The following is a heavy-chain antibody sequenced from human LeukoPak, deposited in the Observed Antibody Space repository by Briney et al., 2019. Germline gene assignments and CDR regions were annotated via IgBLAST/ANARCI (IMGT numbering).Heavy chain of an antibody. CDR2: ITGSSDKT. Sequence: GGSLRLSCATSGFTLSSYATNWVRQAPGKGLEWVSGITGSSDKTFYAGSVKGRFTISRDSSKNTMYLQMNSLRGEDSAVYYCAKDLSSSWQIDYWGQGTLVTVSS. D-gene: IGHD6-13*01. J-gene: IGHJ4*02. CDR3: AKDLSSSWQIDY. V-gene: IGHV3-23*01. CDR1: GFTLSSYA.